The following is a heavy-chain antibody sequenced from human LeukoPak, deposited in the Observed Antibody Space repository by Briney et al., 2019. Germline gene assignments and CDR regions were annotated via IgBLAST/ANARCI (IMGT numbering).Heavy chain of an antibody. CDR1: GWSFSGYY. D-gene: IGHD3-10*01. CDR3: ERGSGLGSYVDGP. Sequence: SETLSLTCAVYGWSFSGYYWSWIRQPPGKGLEWIGEINHSGSTNYHPSLKSRVTISLDTSRNQFSLKLSSVTTADTAVYYCERGSGLGSYVDGPWGQGTLVTVSS. CDR2: INHSGST. V-gene: IGHV4-34*01. J-gene: IGHJ5*02.